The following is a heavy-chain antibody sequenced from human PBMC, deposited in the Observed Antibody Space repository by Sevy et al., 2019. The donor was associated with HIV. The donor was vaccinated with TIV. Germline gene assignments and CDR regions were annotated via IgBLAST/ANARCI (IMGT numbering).Heavy chain of an antibody. CDR3: ARTPPSDAFDL. J-gene: IGHJ3*01. V-gene: IGHV4-39*01. CDR1: GGSVSSSSHY. Sequence: SETQSLTCTVSGGSVSSSSHYWGWIRQPPGKGLEWIGSIYYGGSTHFNPSLRSRVTIFVDTSKNQVSLKLSSVTAADTAVYFCARTPPSDAFDLWGQGTVVTVSS. CDR2: IYYGGST.